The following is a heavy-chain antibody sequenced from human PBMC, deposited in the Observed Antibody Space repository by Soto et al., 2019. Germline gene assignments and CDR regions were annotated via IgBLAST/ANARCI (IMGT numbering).Heavy chain of an antibody. CDR3: ARGESIAADTYYYYYMDV. CDR2: INHSGST. CDR1: GGCLSVYY. J-gene: IGHJ6*03. V-gene: IGHV4-34*01. D-gene: IGHD6-6*01. Sequence: PSETLALTCAVYGGCLSVYYWSWIRQPPGKGLEWIGEINHSGSTNYNPSLKSRVTISVDTSKNQFSLKLSSVTAADTAVYYCARGESIAADTYYYYYMDVWGKGTTVTVSS.